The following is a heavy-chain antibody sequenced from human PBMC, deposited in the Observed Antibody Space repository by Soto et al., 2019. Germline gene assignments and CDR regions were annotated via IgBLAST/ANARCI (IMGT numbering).Heavy chain of an antibody. CDR1: GFTFSSYW. Sequence: GSLRLSCAASGFTFSSYWMSWVRQAPGKGLEWVANIKQDGSEKYYVDSVKGRFTIPRDNAKNSLYLQMNSLRAEDTAVYYCARERVVTGYDSALDYWGQGTLVTVSS. V-gene: IGHV3-7*01. CDR2: IKQDGSEK. CDR3: ARERVVTGYDSALDY. D-gene: IGHD5-12*01. J-gene: IGHJ4*02.